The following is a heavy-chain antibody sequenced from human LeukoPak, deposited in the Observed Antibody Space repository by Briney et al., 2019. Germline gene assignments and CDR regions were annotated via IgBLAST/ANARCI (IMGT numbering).Heavy chain of an antibody. CDR1: GYTFTRYG. V-gene: IGHV1-18*01. Sequence: ASVKVSCKASGYTFTRYGITWVRQAPGQGLEWMGWISVYNSNTNYAQKLQGRVTMTTETSASTVYMELRSLRSDDTAVYYCARLGATPFDYWGQGTLVTVSS. CDR2: ISVYNSNT. CDR3: ARLGATPFDY. D-gene: IGHD1-26*01. J-gene: IGHJ4*02.